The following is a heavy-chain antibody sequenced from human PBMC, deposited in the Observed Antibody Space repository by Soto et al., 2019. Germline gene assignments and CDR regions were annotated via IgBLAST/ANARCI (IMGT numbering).Heavy chain of an antibody. CDR1: GGTFSGYA. D-gene: IGHD1-1*01. J-gene: IGHJ1*01. V-gene: IGHV1-69*01. Sequence: QAQLMQSGAEVKEPGSSVKVSCKASGGTFSGYAISWVRQAPGQGLEWLGGIIPIFGITNYAQKFQNRLLMAADESSATVYMDLRSLTSEDSAIYYCARDPRSITGTTSSEDFQHWGQGTLVSVS. CDR3: ARDPRSITGTTSSEDFQH. CDR2: IIPIFGIT.